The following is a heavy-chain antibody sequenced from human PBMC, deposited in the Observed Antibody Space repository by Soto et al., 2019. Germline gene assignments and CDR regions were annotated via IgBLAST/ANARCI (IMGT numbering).Heavy chain of an antibody. CDR1: GYTLTELS. Sequence: ASVKVSCKVSGYTLTELSMHWVRQAPGKGLEWMGGFDPEDGETIYAQKFQGRVTMTEDTSTDTAYMELSSLRSEDTAVYYCATGGAGLLAFDIWGQGTMVTVSS. CDR3: ATGGAGLLAFDI. V-gene: IGHV1-24*01. D-gene: IGHD6-19*01. J-gene: IGHJ3*02. CDR2: FDPEDGET.